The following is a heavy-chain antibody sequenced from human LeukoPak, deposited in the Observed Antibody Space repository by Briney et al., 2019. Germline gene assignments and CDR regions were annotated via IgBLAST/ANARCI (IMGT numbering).Heavy chain of an antibody. CDR1: GGSFSGYY. J-gene: IGHJ5*02. CDR3: ARPTARLGWFDP. D-gene: IGHD6-6*01. V-gene: IGHV4-34*01. Sequence: SETLSLTCAVYGGSFSGYYWSWIRQPPGKGLEWIGEINHSGSIKRNPSLKSRVTISVDTSKNQFSLKLRSVSAADTAVYYCARPTARLGWFDPWGQGTLVTVSS. CDR2: INHSGSI.